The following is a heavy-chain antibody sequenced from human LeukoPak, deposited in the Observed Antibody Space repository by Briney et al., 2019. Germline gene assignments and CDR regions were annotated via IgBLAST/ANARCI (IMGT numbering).Heavy chain of an antibody. J-gene: IGHJ4*02. V-gene: IGHV4-59*01. Sequence: SETLSLTCSVSGASFGTNYWSWIRQAPGKGLEWIGYIYYSGGTNDNPSLKGRVTISADTSKNQFSLSLRSVTAADTAVYYCAKGHGSGTFYRGLFDSWGQGIPVTVPS. CDR2: IYYSGGT. D-gene: IGHD3-10*01. CDR1: GASFGTNY. CDR3: AKGHGSGTFYRGLFDS.